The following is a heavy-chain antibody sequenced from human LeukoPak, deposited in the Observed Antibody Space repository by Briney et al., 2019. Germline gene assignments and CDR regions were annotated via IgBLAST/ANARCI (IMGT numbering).Heavy chain of an antibody. V-gene: IGHV3-23*01. J-gene: IGHJ4*02. CDR1: GFTFSSYA. D-gene: IGHD3-22*01. Sequence: GRSLRLSCAASGFTFSSYAMSWVRQAPGKGLEWVSVISGSGGSTYYADSVKGRFTISRDNSKNTLYLQMNSLRAEDTAVYYCAKSIGSGSYYGGDYWGQGTLVTVSS. CDR3: AKSIGSGSYYGGDY. CDR2: ISGSGGST.